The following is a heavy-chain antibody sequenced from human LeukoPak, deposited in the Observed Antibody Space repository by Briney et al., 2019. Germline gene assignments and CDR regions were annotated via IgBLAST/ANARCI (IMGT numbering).Heavy chain of an antibody. CDR1: GGSISSYY. Sequence: SETLSLTCTVSGGSISSYYWSWIRQPPGKGLEWIGYIYYSGSTNYNPSLKSRVTISVDTSKNQFSLKLSSVTAADTAVYYCARGHFARIVLVPAARVYMDVWGKGTTVSVSS. V-gene: IGHV4-59*01. D-gene: IGHD2-2*01. J-gene: IGHJ6*03. CDR2: IYYSGST. CDR3: ARGHFARIVLVPAARVYMDV.